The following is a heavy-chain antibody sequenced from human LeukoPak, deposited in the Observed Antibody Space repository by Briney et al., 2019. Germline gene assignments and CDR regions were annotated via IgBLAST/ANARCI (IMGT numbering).Heavy chain of an antibody. V-gene: IGHV3-33*01. D-gene: IGHD3-10*02. CDR3: ARGGGVRGVNYFDY. CDR2: IWYDGSNK. J-gene: IGHJ4*02. Sequence: GGSLRLSCAASGFTFSSYGMHWVRQALGKGLEWVAVIWYDGSNKYYADSVKGRFTISRDNSKNTLYLQMNSLRAEDTAVYYCARGGGVRGVNYFDYWGQGTLVTVSS. CDR1: GFTFSSYG.